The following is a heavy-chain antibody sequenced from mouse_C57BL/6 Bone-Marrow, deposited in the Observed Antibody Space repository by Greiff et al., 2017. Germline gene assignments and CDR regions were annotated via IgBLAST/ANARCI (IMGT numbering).Heavy chain of an antibody. CDR1: GYTFTSYG. Sequence: QVQLQQSGAELARPGASVKLSCKASGYTFTSYGISWVKQRTGQGLEWIGEIYPRSGNTYYNEKFKGKATLTADKSSSTAYRGLLSLTSEDSAVYFCAGLLRFYWYFDVWGTGTTVTVSS. CDR2: IYPRSGNT. J-gene: IGHJ1*03. CDR3: AGLLRFYWYFDV. V-gene: IGHV1-81*01. D-gene: IGHD2-3*01.